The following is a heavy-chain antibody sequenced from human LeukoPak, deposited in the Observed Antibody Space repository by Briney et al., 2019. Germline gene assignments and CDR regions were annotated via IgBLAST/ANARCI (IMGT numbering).Heavy chain of an antibody. CDR3: ARHAPTGTPTIFDY. J-gene: IGHJ4*02. CDR1: GGSINTYY. CDR2: IYTSGDT. V-gene: IGHV4-4*09. D-gene: IGHD1-1*01. Sequence: PSETLSLTCTVSGGSINTYYWSWIRQPPGKGLEWIGYIYTSGDTNYNPSLQSRVTISGDTSKNQFSLKLTSVTAADTAFYYCARHAPTGTPTIFDYWGQGTLVTVSS.